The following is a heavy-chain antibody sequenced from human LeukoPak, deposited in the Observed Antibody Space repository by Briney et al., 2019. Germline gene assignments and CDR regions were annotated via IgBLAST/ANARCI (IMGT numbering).Heavy chain of an antibody. CDR2: IMEDGSVK. D-gene: IGHD2-15*01. CDR1: GFTFKSHW. CDR3: ARDKVGGSNDF. J-gene: IGHJ4*02. Sequence: LPGGSLRLSCEAYGFTFKSHWMSWVRQAPGKGLEWVANIMEDGSVKNYVDSVKGRFTISRDNLKNSLYPYMSSLRVDDTAVYYCARDKVGGSNDFWGQGTLVTVSS. V-gene: IGHV3-7*01.